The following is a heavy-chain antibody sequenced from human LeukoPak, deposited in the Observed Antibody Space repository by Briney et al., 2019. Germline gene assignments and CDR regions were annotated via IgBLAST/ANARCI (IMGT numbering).Heavy chain of an antibody. D-gene: IGHD3-10*01. V-gene: IGHV3-23*01. CDR3: AKDVGTYYYGSGSYYFDY. CDR2: ISGSGGST. CDR1: GFTFSSYA. J-gene: IGHJ4*02. Sequence: GGSLRLSCAASGFTFSSYAMSWVRQAPGKGLEWVSAISGSGGSTYYADSVKGRFTISRDNSKNTLYLQMNNLRAEDTAVYYCAKDVGTYYYGSGSYYFDYWGQGTLVTVSS.